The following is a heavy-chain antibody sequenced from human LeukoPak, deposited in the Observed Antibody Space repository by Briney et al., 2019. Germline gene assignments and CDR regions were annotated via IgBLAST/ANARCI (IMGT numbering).Heavy chain of an antibody. J-gene: IGHJ2*01. Sequence: GRSLRLSCAASGFTFSSYGMHWVRQAPGKGLEGVAVISYDGSNKYYADSVKGRFTISRDNSKNTLYLQMNSLRAEDTAVYYCAKDLCSTVVTPLCWYFDLWGRGTLVTVSS. CDR1: GFTFSSYG. CDR3: AKDLCSTVVTPLCWYFDL. D-gene: IGHD4-23*01. CDR2: ISYDGSNK. V-gene: IGHV3-30*18.